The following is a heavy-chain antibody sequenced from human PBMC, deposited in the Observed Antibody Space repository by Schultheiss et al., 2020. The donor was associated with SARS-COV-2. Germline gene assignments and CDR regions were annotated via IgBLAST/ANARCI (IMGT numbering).Heavy chain of an antibody. CDR1: GGSISESY. CDR2: VHYSGSP. J-gene: IGHJ4*02. Sequence: SETLSLTCTVSGGSISESYWSWIRQPPGKGLEWIGYVHYSGSPNYNPSLKSRVAISADTSKKQFSLRLGSVTAADTAVYYCARAARVESLFSVRGGSFDFWGRGALVTVSS. CDR3: ARAARVESLFSVRGGSFDF. D-gene: IGHD5-24*01. V-gene: IGHV4-59*01.